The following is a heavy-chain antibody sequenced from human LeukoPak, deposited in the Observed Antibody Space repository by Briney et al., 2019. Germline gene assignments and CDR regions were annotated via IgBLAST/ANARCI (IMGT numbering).Heavy chain of an antibody. J-gene: IGHJ4*02. V-gene: IGHV3-23*01. CDR3: AKARQPYNSSSGFDY. CDR1: GFTFSSYA. Sequence: PGGSLRLSCAASGFTFSSYAMSWVRQAPGKGLEWVSAISGSGGSTHYADSVKGRFTISRDNSKNTLYLQMNSLRAEDTAVYYCAKARQPYNSSSGFDYWGQGTLVTVSS. D-gene: IGHD6-6*01. CDR2: ISGSGGST.